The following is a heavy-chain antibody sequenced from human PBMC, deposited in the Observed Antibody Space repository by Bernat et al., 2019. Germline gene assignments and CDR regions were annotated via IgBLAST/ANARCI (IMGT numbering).Heavy chain of an antibody. Sequence: EVQLVESGGGLVKPGGSLRLSCAASGLTFSNAWMSWVRQAPGKGLEWVGRIKSKTDGGTTDYAAPVKGRFTISRDDSKNTLYLQMNSLKTEDTAVYYCTTGSLDCSGGSCYSWHYYYYMDVWGKGTTVTVSS. CDR3: TTGSLDCSGGSCYSWHYYYYMDV. CDR1: GLTFSNAW. D-gene: IGHD2-15*01. CDR2: IKSKTDGGTT. J-gene: IGHJ6*03. V-gene: IGHV3-15*01.